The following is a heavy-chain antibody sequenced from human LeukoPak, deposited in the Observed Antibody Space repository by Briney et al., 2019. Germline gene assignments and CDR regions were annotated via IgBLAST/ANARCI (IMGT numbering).Heavy chain of an antibody. CDR2: MTPKNGNT. J-gene: IGHJ4*02. Sequence: ASVKVSCKASGYTFTNYDINWVRQASGQGLEWIGYMTPKNGNTGYAQRFQGRVTMTRDTSISTAYMELSSLGSEDTAVYYCATTNYRLPFDYWGQGTPVTVSS. D-gene: IGHD1-7*01. CDR1: GYTFTNYD. V-gene: IGHV1-8*01. CDR3: ATTNYRLPFDY.